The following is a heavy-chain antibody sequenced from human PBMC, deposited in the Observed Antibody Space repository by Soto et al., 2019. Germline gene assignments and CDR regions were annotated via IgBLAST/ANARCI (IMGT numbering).Heavy chain of an antibody. D-gene: IGHD2-2*01. CDR2: IIPIFGTA. CDR3: ARGEEYQLPLDV. Sequence: SVKVSCKASGGTFSSYAISWVRQAPGQGLEWMGGIIPIFGTANYAQKFQGRVTITADESTSTAYMELSSLRSEDTAVYYCARGEEYQLPLDVWGQGTTVTVSS. CDR1: GGTFSSYA. J-gene: IGHJ6*02. V-gene: IGHV1-69*13.